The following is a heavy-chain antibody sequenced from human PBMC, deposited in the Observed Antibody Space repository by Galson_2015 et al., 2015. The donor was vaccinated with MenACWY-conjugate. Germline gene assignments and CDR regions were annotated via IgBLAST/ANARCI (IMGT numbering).Heavy chain of an antibody. CDR1: GDSISYTNW. Sequence: ETLSLTCAVSGDSISYTNWWTWVRQPPGRDLEWIGEISHTGHTRYHPSLKSRVLISVDKSKNWFSLKLSSVTAADTAVYYCARVHRVATGFDYWGHGTLVTVSS. V-gene: IGHV4-4*02. D-gene: IGHD5-12*01. CDR2: ISHTGHT. J-gene: IGHJ4*01. CDR3: ARVHRVATGFDY.